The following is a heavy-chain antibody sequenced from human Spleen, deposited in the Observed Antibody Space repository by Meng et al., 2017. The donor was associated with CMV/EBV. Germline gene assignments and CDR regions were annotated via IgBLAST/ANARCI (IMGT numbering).Heavy chain of an antibody. D-gene: IGHD3-10*01. CDR1: GFTFSSYG. Sequence: SCAASGFTFSSYGMHWVRQAPGKGLEWVAFIRYDGSYKYCADSVEGRFTISRDNSKNTLYLQMNSLRAEDTAVYYCAKDTYYYGSGSYSSGMDVWGQGTTVTVSS. CDR2: IRYDGSYK. CDR3: AKDTYYYGSGSYSSGMDV. J-gene: IGHJ6*02. V-gene: IGHV3-30*02.